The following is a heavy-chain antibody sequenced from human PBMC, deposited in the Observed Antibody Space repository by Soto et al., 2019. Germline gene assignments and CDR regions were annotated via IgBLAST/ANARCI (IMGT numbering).Heavy chain of an antibody. Sequence: GGSLRLSCTASGFTFGDYAMSWVRQAPGKGLEWVGFIRSKAYGGTTEYAASVKGRFTISRDDSKSIAYLQMNSLKTEDTAVYYCTRDSVATNYYFDYWGQGTLVTVSS. D-gene: IGHD7-27*01. CDR3: TRDSVATNYYFDY. CDR2: IRSKAYGGTT. J-gene: IGHJ4*02. V-gene: IGHV3-49*04. CDR1: GFTFGDYA.